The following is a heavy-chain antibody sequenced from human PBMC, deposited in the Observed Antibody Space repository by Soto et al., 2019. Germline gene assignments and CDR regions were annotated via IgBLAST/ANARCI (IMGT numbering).Heavy chain of an antibody. CDR1: GDSISSSY. CDR2: IYYSGST. Sequence: SETLSLTCTVSGDSISSSYWSWIRQSPGKGLEWIGYIYYSGSTNYNASLKSRVTISVDTSKNQFSLKLSSVTAADTAVYWCARDTVDGYAFFDNWGQGALVTVSS. D-gene: IGHD5-12*01. J-gene: IGHJ5*02. CDR3: ARDTVDGYAFFDN. V-gene: IGHV4-59*01.